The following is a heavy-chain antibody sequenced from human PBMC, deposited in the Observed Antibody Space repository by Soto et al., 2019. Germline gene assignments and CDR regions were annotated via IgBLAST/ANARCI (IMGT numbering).Heavy chain of an antibody. V-gene: IGHV1-46*01. Sequence: ASVKVSCKASGYTFTSYYMHWVRQAPGQGLEWMGIINPSGGSTSYAQKFQGRVTMTRGTSTSTVYMELSSLRSEDTAVYYCARDPSDIVVVVAATGWFDPWGQGTLVTVSS. J-gene: IGHJ5*02. CDR1: GYTFTSYY. D-gene: IGHD2-15*01. CDR3: ARDPSDIVVVVAATGWFDP. CDR2: INPSGGST.